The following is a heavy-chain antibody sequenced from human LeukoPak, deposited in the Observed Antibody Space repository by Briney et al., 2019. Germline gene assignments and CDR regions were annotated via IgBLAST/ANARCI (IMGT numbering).Heavy chain of an antibody. D-gene: IGHD3-3*01. CDR1: GYSISSGYY. CDR3: ARHDADYDFWSGYYTRWFDP. Sequence: PSETLSLTCAVSGYSISSGYYWGWIRQPPGKGLEWIGSIYHSGSTYYNPSLKSRVTISVDTSKNQFSLKLSSVTAADTAVYYCARHDADYDFWSGYYTRWFDPWGQGTLVTVSS. J-gene: IGHJ5*02. CDR2: IYHSGST. V-gene: IGHV4-38-2*01.